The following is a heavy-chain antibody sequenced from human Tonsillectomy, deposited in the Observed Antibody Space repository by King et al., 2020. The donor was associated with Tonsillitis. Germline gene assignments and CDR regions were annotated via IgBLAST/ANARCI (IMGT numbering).Heavy chain of an antibody. V-gene: IGHV1-2*02. CDR2: VNPSSGAT. CDR3: AKKNFYSAFDY. D-gene: IGHD2-15*01. Sequence: VQLVQSGAEVKKPGASVKVSCKASGYTFTDYYMHWVRQAPGQGLEWMGWVNPSSGATNYAQKFQARVTMTRDTSISTAYMEPSRLRSDDTAVYYCAKKNFYSAFDYWGQGTLVTVSS. J-gene: IGHJ4*02. CDR1: GYTFTDYY.